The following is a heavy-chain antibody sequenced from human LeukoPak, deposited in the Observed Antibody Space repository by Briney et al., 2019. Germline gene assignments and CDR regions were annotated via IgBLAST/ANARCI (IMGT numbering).Heavy chain of an antibody. J-gene: IGHJ6*02. V-gene: IGHV4-59*01. CDR3: ARDTLAGYYYYGMDV. CDR2: IYYSGST. CDR1: GGSIKSYY. Sequence: KPSGTPSLTCTVSGGSIKSYYWSWLRQPPGKGLEWIGYIYYSGSTNYNPSLKSRVTISVDTSKNQFSLKLSSVTAADTAVYYCARDTLAGYYYYGMDVWGQGTTVTVSS.